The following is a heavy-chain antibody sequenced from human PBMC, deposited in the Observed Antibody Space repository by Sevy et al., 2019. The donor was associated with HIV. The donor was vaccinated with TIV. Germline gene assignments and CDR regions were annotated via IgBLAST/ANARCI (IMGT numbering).Heavy chain of an antibody. CDR2: IIPIFGSA. V-gene: IGHV1-69*13. J-gene: IGHJ6*02. D-gene: IGHD2-8*01. Sequence: ASVKVSCKASGGTFSSYGITWVRQAPGQGLEWMGEIIPIFGSANYGQTFQGRVTMTADQSTSTAYMELSSLRSDDTAVYYCAREGGLNCTNGVCYTTYYYYGMDVWGQGTTVTVSS. CDR1: GGTFSSYG. CDR3: AREGGLNCTNGVCYTTYYYYGMDV.